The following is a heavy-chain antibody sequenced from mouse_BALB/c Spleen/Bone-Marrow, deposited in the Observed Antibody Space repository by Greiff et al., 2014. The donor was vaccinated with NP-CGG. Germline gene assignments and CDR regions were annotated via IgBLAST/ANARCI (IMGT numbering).Heavy chain of an antibody. J-gene: IGHJ4*01. CDR3: ARVNTATGAMDY. CDR1: GFSLTNYG. CDR2: IWAYGGT. Sequence: QVQLKESGPGLVAPSQCLSITCTVSGFSLTNYGVHWVRQPPGKGLEWLGVIWAYGGTNYISALMSRLSISKNNTKSEVYFKMNSLQTDNRAMYDCARVNTATGAMDYWGQGTSVTVSS. D-gene: IGHD1-2*01. V-gene: IGHV2-9*02.